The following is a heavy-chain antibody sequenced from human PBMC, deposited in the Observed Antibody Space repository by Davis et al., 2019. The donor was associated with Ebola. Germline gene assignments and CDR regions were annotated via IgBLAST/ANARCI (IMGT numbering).Heavy chain of an antibody. D-gene: IGHD3-16*02. Sequence: SVKVSCKASGGTFSSYAISWVRQAPGQGLEWMGGIIPIFGTANYAQKFQGRVTITADESTSTAYMKLSSLRSEDTAVYYCAAVKGITFGGVIAPLHWGQGTLVTVSS. J-gene: IGHJ4*02. CDR3: AAVKGITFGGVIAPLH. CDR2: IIPIFGTA. CDR1: GGTFSSYA. V-gene: IGHV1-69*13.